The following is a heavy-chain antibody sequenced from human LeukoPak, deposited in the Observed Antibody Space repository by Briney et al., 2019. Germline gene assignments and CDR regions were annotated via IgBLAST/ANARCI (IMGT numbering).Heavy chain of an antibody. CDR2: IYHRGTT. CDR1: GGSIGIDDYY. CDR3: ARVRDHYYYYMDV. D-gene: IGHD5-24*01. Sequence: SQTLSLTCTVSGGSIGIDDYYWTWIRQPPGKGLEWIGYIYHRGTTYYNPSLESRVTISVDRSKNQFSLKLSSVTAADTAMFYCARVRDHYYYYMDVWGKGTTVTVSS. J-gene: IGHJ6*03. V-gene: IGHV4-30-2*01.